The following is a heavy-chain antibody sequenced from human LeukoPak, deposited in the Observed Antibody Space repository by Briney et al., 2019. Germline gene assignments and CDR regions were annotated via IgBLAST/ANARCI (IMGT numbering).Heavy chain of an antibody. D-gene: IGHD5-18*01. J-gene: IGHJ4*02. V-gene: IGHV1-69*05. CDR2: TFPMFGTS. Sequence: GASVKVSCKASRDTFNDYAITWVRQAPGQGPEWMGGTFPMFGTSTYAQKFQGRITITTDESMTTAYMELTSLTSEDTAVYYCARGKQLWNFDSWGQGTLVTVSS. CDR3: ARGKQLWNFDS. CDR1: RDTFNDYA.